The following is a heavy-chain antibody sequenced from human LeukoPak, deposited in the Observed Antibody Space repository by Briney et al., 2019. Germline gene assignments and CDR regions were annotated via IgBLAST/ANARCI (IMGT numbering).Heavy chain of an antibody. CDR2: INHSGST. D-gene: IGHD3-22*01. V-gene: IGHV4-34*01. J-gene: IGHJ4*02. CDR1: GGSFSGYY. CDR3: AGGEYYYDSSGYYYGYFDY. Sequence: PSETLSLTCAVYGGSFSGYYWSWIRQPPGKGLEWIGEINHSGSTNYNPSLKSRVTISVDTSKNQFSLKLSSVTAADTAVYYCAGGEYYYDSSGYYYGYFDYWGQGTLVTASS.